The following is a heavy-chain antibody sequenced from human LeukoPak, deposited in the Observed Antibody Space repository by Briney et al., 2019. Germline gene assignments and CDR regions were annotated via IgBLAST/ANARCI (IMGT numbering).Heavy chain of an antibody. CDR3: AKDLNNWNDQYFDY. J-gene: IGHJ4*02. Sequence: GGSLRLSCAASGFTFDDYGMSWVRQAPGKGLEWVSGINWNGGSTGYADSVKGRFTISRDNSKNTLYLQMNSLRAEDTAVYYCAKDLNNWNDQYFDYWGQGTLVTVSS. D-gene: IGHD1-1*01. CDR1: GFTFDDYG. V-gene: IGHV3-20*04. CDR2: INWNGGST.